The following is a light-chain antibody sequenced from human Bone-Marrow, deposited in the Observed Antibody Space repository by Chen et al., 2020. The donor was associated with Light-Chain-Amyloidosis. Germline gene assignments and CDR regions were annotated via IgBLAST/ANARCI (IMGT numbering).Light chain of an antibody. CDR3: QSADSSCTYEVI. CDR1: DLPTKY. CDR2: RDT. Sequence: SYELTQPPSVSVSPGQTARITCSGDDLPTKYAYWYKPKPGQAPVLVIHRDTERPSGISERFSGSSSGTTATLTISGVQAEAESDYHCQSADSSCTYEVIFGGGTKLTVL. J-gene: IGLJ2*01. V-gene: IGLV3-25*03.